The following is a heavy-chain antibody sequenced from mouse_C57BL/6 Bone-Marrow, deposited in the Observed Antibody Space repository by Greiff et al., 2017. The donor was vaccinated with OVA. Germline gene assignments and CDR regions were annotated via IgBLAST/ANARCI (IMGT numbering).Heavy chain of an antibody. CDR2: ISSGGDYI. Sequence: EVMLVESGEGLVKPGGSLKLSCAASGFTFSSYAMSWVRQTPEKRLEWVAYISSGGDYIYYADPVKGRFTISRDNTRNTLYLQLSSLKSSDQSMYYCTRATVVATDFDYWGKGTTLTVSS. CDR3: TRATVVATDFDY. D-gene: IGHD1-1*01. CDR1: GFTFSSYA. V-gene: IGHV5-9-1*02. J-gene: IGHJ2*01.